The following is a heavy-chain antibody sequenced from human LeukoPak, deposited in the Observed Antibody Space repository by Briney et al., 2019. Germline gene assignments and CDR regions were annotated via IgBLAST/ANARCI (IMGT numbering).Heavy chain of an antibody. CDR2: INPNSGGT. Sequence: ASVKVSCRASGYTFTGYYIHWVRQAPGQGLEWMGWINPNSGGTNYAQKLQGRVTMTRDTSISTAYMELTRLRSDDTAVYYCARGGYYSGQEYFDYWGQGTLVTVSS. J-gene: IGHJ4*02. D-gene: IGHD6-19*01. V-gene: IGHV1-2*02. CDR1: GYTFTGYY. CDR3: ARGGYYSGQEYFDY.